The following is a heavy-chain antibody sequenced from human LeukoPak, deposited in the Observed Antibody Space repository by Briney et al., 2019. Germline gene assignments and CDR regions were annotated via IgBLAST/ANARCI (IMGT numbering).Heavy chain of an antibody. CDR2: TYYRSKWYN. Sequence: SQTLSLTCAISGDSVSSNSAAWNWIRQSPSRGLECLGRTYYRSKWYNDYAVSVKSRITINPDTSKNQFSLQLSSVTPEDTAVYYCARVVGYCSGGSCYDNWFDPWGQGTLVTVSS. J-gene: IGHJ5*02. V-gene: IGHV6-1*01. D-gene: IGHD2-15*01. CDR3: ARVVGYCSGGSCYDNWFDP. CDR1: GDSVSSNSAA.